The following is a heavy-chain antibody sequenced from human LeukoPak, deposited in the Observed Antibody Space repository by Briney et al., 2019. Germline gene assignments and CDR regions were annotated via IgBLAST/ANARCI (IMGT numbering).Heavy chain of an antibody. CDR3: AKDRIPGEGLFDY. Sequence: GASLRLSCAASGFTFSSYAMSWVRQALGKGLEWVSAISGSGGSTYYADSVKGRFTISRDNSKNTLYLQMNSLRAEDTAVYYCAKDRIPGEGLFDYWGQGTLVTVSS. CDR1: GFTFSSYA. D-gene: IGHD7-27*01. J-gene: IGHJ4*02. V-gene: IGHV3-23*01. CDR2: ISGSGGST.